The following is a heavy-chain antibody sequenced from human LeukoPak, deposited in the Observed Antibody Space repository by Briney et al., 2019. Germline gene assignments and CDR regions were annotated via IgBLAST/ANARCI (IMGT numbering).Heavy chain of an antibody. J-gene: IGHJ4*02. V-gene: IGHV3-74*01. CDR3: ARGYAGIDY. Sequence: GGSLRLSCAASGFTFSSYWMHWVRQAPGKGLVWVSRINTDGSSTIYADSVKGRFTISGDNAKNTLSLQMNSLRAEDTAVYYCARGYAGIDYWGQGTLVTVSS. D-gene: IGHD5-12*01. CDR1: GFTFSSYW. CDR2: INTDGSST.